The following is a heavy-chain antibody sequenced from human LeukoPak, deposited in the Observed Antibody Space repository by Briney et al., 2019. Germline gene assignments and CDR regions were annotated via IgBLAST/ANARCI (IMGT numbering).Heavy chain of an antibody. D-gene: IGHD1-26*01. V-gene: IGHV4-38-2*01. CDR2: IYHSGST. CDR1: GYSISSGYY. Sequence: SETLSLTCAVSGYSISSGYYWGWIRQPPGKGREWIGSIYHSGSTYYNPSLKSRVTISVDTSKNQFSLKLSSVTAGDTALYYCANRGVGASGDDAFDIWGRGTMVTVSS. J-gene: IGHJ3*02. CDR3: ANRGVGASGDDAFDI.